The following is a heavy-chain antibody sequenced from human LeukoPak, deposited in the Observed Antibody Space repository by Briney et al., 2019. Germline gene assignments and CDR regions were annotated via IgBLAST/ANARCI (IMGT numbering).Heavy chain of an antibody. CDR3: ARDAPGDYDILTGALDY. Sequence: GGSLRLSCAASGFTFSSYEMNWVRQAPGKGLEWVSYISSSGSTIYYAGSVKGRFTISRDNAKNSLYLQMNSLRAEDTAVYYCARDAPGDYDILTGALDYWGQGTLVTVSS. CDR1: GFTFSSYE. D-gene: IGHD3-9*01. CDR2: ISSSGSTI. J-gene: IGHJ4*02. V-gene: IGHV3-48*03.